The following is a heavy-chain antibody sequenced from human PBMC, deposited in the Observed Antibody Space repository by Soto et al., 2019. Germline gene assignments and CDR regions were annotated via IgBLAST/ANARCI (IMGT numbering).Heavy chain of an antibody. D-gene: IGHD2-15*01. J-gene: IGHJ3*02. Sequence: QVQLVQSGAEVKKPGASVKVSCKASGYTFTGYYMHWVRQAPGQGLEWMGWINPNSGGTNYAQKFQGRVTMTRDTSISTAYMELSRLRYDDTAVYYCARDGEDIVVVVAATQSNAFDIWGQGTMVTVSS. CDR3: ARDGEDIVVVVAATQSNAFDI. V-gene: IGHV1-2*02. CDR2: INPNSGGT. CDR1: GYTFTGYY.